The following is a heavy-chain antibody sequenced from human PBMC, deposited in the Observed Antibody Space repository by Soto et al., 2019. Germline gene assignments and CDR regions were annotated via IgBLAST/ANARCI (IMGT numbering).Heavy chain of an antibody. D-gene: IGHD1-1*01. J-gene: IGHJ4*02. Sequence: SQTLSLPCAISGDSVSSNSAAWNWIRQSPSRGLEWLGRTYYRSEWYTDYAPSVRSRITINADTSKNKFSLQLNSVTPEDTAVYYCARGLGGITDYWGQGTQVTVSS. V-gene: IGHV6-1*01. CDR1: GDSVSSNSAA. CDR3: ARGLGGITDY. CDR2: TYYRSEWYT.